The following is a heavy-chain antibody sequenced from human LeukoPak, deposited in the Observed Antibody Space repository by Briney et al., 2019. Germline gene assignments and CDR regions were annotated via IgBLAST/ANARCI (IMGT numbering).Heavy chain of an antibody. V-gene: IGHV3-21*01. CDR1: GFTFSSYS. J-gene: IGHJ4*02. CDR2: ISSSSSYI. D-gene: IGHD6-19*01. Sequence: GGSLRLSCAASGFTFSSYSMNWVRQAPGKGLEWVSSISSSSSYIYYADSVKGRFTISRDNAKNTLYLQMNSLRAEDTAVYYCAREEWLALDYWGQGTLVTVSS. CDR3: AREEWLALDY.